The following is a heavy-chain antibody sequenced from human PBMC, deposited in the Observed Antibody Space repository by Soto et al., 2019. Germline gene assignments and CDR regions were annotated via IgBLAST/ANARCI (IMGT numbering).Heavy chain of an antibody. CDR1: GDSVSSNTAA. CDR2: TYYRSKWYN. V-gene: IGHV6-1*01. D-gene: IGHD6-19*01. J-gene: IGHJ4*02. Sequence: SQTLSLTGAISGDSVSSNTAAWNSIRQSPSRGLEWLGRTYYRSKWYNDYAVSVKSRITINPDTSKNQFSLKLNSVPPEDTAVYYCARTYNSGCFDYWGQGTLVTVSS. CDR3: ARTYNSGCFDY.